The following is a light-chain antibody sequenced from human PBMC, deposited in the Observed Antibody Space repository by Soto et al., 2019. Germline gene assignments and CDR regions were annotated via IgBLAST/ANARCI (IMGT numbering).Light chain of an antibody. CDR1: QSVSISY. J-gene: IGKJ1*01. CDR2: GPS. V-gene: IGKV3-20*01. Sequence: SVLKQSPGTLSLTTGERATLSCRASQSVSISYLAWYQQKPGQAPRRLIYGPSGRATGIPDRFSGSGSGTDFTLTISRLEPEDFAVYYCQQYGSSPTFGQGTKVDIK. CDR3: QQYGSSPT.